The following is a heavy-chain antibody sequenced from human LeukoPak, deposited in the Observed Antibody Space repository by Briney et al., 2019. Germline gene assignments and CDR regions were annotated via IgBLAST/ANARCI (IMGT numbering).Heavy chain of an antibody. V-gene: IGHV4-34*01. Sequence: SETLSLTCAVYGGSFSGYYWSWIRQPPGKGLEWIGEINHSGSTNYNPSLKSRVTISVDTSKNQFSLKLSSVTAADTAVYYCARLVYGGNSGMGDYWGQGTLVTVSS. CDR1: GGSFSGYY. D-gene: IGHD4-23*01. CDR3: ARLVYGGNSGMGDY. J-gene: IGHJ4*02. CDR2: INHSGST.